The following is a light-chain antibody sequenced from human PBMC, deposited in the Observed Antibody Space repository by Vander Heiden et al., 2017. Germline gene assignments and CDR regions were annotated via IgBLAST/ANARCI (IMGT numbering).Light chain of an antibody. CDR1: GYNIGAGYG. CDR3: QSYDNSLSASV. V-gene: IGLV1-40*01. Sequence: QSVLTQPHSVSGAPGQRVTISCTGSGYNIGAGYGVHWYQQLPGTAPKVLIYGGSDRPSGVPDRFSGSKSDTSASLAITGLQAEDEADYYCQSYDNSLSASVFGGGTKLTVL. CDR2: GGS. J-gene: IGLJ2*01.